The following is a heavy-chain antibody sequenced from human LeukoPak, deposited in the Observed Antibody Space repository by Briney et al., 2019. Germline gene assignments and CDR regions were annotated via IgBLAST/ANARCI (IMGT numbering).Heavy chain of an antibody. Sequence: ASETLSLTCAVYGGSFSGYYWSWIRQPPGKGLEWLGEINHSGSTNYNPSLKSRVTISVDTSKNQFSPKLSSVTAADTAVYYCARGRSNNQSKYRNTYYFDYWGQGTLVTVSS. V-gene: IGHV4-34*01. J-gene: IGHJ4*02. D-gene: IGHD2/OR15-2a*01. CDR3: ARGRSNNQSKYRNTYYFDY. CDR1: GGSFSGYY. CDR2: INHSGST.